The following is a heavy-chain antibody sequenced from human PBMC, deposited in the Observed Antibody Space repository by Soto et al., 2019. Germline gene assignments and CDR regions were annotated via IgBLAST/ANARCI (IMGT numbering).Heavy chain of an antibody. J-gene: IGHJ4*02. V-gene: IGHV1-69*01. CDR2: IIPIFGTA. D-gene: IGHD6-19*01. CDR3: ARDRGGSSGWYGEFDY. Sequence: QVQLVQSGAEVKKPGSSVKVSCKASGGTFSSYAISWVRQAPGQGLEWMGGIIPIFGTANYAQKFEGRVTITADESTSTAYMELSRLRSEDTAVYYCARDRGGSSGWYGEFDYWGQGTLVTVSS. CDR1: GGTFSSYA.